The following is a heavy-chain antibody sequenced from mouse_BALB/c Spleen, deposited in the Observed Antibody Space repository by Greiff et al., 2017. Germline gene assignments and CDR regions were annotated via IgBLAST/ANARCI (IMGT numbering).Heavy chain of an antibody. CDR1: GFSLTDYG. V-gene: IGHV2-6-5*01. J-gene: IGHJ4*01. CDR2: IWGGGST. Sequence: VQGVESGPGLVAPSQSLSITCTVSGFSLTDYGVSWIRQPPGKGLEWLGVIWGGGSTYYNSALKSRLSISKDNSKSQVFLKMNSLQTDDTAMYYCAKPAYGNYGAMDYWGQGTSVTVSS. CDR3: AKPAYGNYGAMDY. D-gene: IGHD2-1*01.